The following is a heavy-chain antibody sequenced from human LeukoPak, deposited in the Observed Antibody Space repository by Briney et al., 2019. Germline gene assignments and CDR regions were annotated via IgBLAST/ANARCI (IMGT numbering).Heavy chain of an antibody. CDR3: ASGQGWHFDL. Sequence: RGSLRLSCAASGFTISTYWMIWVRHAPGKGLECVANIKPDGREKNYVDSVKGRFTVSRDNSRNSLFLQMNNLRAEDTAVYYCASGQGWHFDLWGRGTLITVSS. CDR2: IKPDGREK. J-gene: IGHJ2*01. V-gene: IGHV3-7*01. CDR1: GFTISTYW.